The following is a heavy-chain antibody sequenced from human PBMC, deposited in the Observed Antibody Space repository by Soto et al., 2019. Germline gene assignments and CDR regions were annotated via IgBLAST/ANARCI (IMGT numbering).Heavy chain of an antibody. D-gene: IGHD2-2*01. Sequence: SVKVSCKASGGTFSSYAISCVRQAPGQGLEWMGGIIPIFGTANYAQKFQGRVTITADESTSTAYMELSSLRSEDTAVYYCARLVVPAANWFDPWGQGTLVTVSS. J-gene: IGHJ5*02. CDR1: GGTFSSYA. V-gene: IGHV1-69*13. CDR2: IIPIFGTA. CDR3: ARLVVPAANWFDP.